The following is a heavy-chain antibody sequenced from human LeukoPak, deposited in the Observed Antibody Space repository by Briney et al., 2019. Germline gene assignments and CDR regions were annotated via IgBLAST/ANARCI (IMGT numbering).Heavy chain of an antibody. CDR3: TRAFCGGDCYSDY. J-gene: IGHJ4*02. D-gene: IGHD2-21*02. CDR2: IRSKAHGGTA. V-gene: IGHV3-15*01. Sequence: RSLRLSCAASGFTFSNAWMSWVCQAPGKGLEWVGRIRSKAHGGTADYGAPVKGRFTISRDDSTNTLYLQMNSLKTEDTAVYYCTRAFCGGDCYSDYWGQGTLVTVSS. CDR1: GFTFSNAW.